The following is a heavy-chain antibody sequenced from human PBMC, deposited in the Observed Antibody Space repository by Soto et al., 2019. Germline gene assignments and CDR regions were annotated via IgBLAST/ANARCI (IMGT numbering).Heavy chain of an antibody. D-gene: IGHD3-10*01. CDR2: INVYNGNK. CDR3: SIGVGSASYFSHYTWFDP. J-gene: IGHJ5*02. V-gene: IGHV1-18*01. Sequence: ASVNVYWKTSGYTMTKYRGSRRLHTPKKGLEWMGWINVYNGNKKYAQKVQGRVTTTTDTSTSTAYMELRSLRSDDTAVYYFSIGVGSASYFSHYTWFDPWGPVTLVTVSS. CDR1: GYTMTKYR.